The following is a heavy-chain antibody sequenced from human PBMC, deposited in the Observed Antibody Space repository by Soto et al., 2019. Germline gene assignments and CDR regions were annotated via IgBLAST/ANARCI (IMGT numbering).Heavy chain of an antibody. CDR1: GYTFTSYY. J-gene: IGHJ3*02. Sequence: EASVKVSCKASGYTFTSYYMHWVRQAPGQGLEWMGIINPSGGSTSYAQKFQGRVTMTRDTSTSTVYMELSSLRSEDTAVYYCARVGTAMGYAFDIWGQGTMVTVS. CDR3: ARVGTAMGYAFDI. D-gene: IGHD5-18*01. CDR2: INPSGGST. V-gene: IGHV1-46*03.